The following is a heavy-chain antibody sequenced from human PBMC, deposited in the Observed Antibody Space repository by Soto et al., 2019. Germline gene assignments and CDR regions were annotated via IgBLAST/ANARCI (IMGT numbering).Heavy chain of an antibody. CDR1: GFTFRSYG. D-gene: IGHD5-12*01. CDR2: IWNDGSER. CDR3: ARDRAGVGYNIDV. V-gene: IGHV3-33*01. J-gene: IGHJ6*02. Sequence: QVQLVESGGGVVQPGRSLRLSCAASGFTFRSYGMHWVRQAPGKGLEWVAVIWNDGSERYYADSVKGRFTISRDNSKNTLDLQMNSLRAEDTAVYYCARDRAGVGYNIDVWCQGTTVTVSS.